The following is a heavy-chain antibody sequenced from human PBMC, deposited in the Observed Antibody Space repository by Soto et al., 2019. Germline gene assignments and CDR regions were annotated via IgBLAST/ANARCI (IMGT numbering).Heavy chain of an antibody. V-gene: IGHV4-38-2*01. CDR3: ARAPLLGFGELLSHNWFDP. D-gene: IGHD3-10*01. Sequence: ASETLSLTCAVSGYSISSGYYWGWIRQPPGKGLEWIGSIYHSGSTYYNPSLKSRVTISVDTSKNQFSLKLSSVTAADTAVYYCARAPLLGFGELLSHNWFDPWGQGTLVTVSS. J-gene: IGHJ5*02. CDR2: IYHSGST. CDR1: GYSISSGYY.